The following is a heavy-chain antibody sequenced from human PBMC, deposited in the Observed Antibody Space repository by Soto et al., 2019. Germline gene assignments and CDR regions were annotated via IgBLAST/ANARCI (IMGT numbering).Heavy chain of an antibody. J-gene: IGHJ6*02. CDR3: ARGYRYYYGMDV. CDR1: GFTFSSYW. V-gene: IGHV3-74*01. D-gene: IGHD3-16*02. Sequence: EVQLVESGGGLVQPGGSLRLSCAASGFTFSSYWMYWVRQAPGKGLVWVSRINTDGTGTTYADSVKGRFIISRDNPKNTLYLQMNSLRAEDTAVHYCARGYRYYYGMDVWGQGTTVTVSS. CDR2: INTDGTGT.